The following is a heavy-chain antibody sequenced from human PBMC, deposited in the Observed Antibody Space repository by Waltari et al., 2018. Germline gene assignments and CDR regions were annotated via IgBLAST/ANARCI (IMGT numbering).Heavy chain of an antibody. V-gene: IGHV5-51*03. Sequence: EVRLVQSGAEVKKPGESLKISGKGSGDKFSTSWIAWVRQMPGKGLEWMGIIYVGDSETRYSPSFRGQVTMSADKSITTAYRQWSSLKASDTAMYYCARREHDYDYVGGSYRRVIDTFDIWGQGTRVTVSS. J-gene: IGHJ3*02. D-gene: IGHD3-16*02. CDR1: GDKFSTSW. CDR3: ARREHDYDYVGGSYRRVIDTFDI. CDR2: IYVGDSET.